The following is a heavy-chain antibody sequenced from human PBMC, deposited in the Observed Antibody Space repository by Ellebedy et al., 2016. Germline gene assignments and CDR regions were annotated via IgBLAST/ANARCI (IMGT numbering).Heavy chain of an antibody. CDR2: ISGSGGST. Sequence: GGSLRLSCAASGFTFSSYAMTWVRQAPGKGLEWVSAISGSGGSTYYADSVKGRFTISRDNSKNTLYLQMNSLRAEDTAVYYCARDRISASGIFDYWGQGTLVTVSS. CDR1: GFTFSSYA. CDR3: ARDRISASGIFDY. D-gene: IGHD6-13*01. V-gene: IGHV3-23*01. J-gene: IGHJ4*02.